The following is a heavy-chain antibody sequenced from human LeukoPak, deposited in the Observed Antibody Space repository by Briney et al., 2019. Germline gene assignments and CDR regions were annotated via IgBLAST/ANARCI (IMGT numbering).Heavy chain of an antibody. CDR3: ARQGIAVAGTDY. J-gene: IGHJ4*02. V-gene: IGHV4-39*01. D-gene: IGHD6-19*01. CDR1: GGSISSSSYY. CDR2: IYYSGST. Sequence: SETLSLTCTVSGGSISSSSYYWGWIRQPPGKGLEWIGSIYYSGSTYYNPSLKSRVTISVDTSKNQFSLKLSSVTAADTAVYYCARQGIAVAGTDYWGQGTLVTVSS.